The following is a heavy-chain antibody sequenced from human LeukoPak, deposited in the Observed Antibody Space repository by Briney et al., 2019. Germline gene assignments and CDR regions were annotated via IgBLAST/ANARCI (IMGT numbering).Heavy chain of an antibody. Sequence: GGSLRLSCAASGFTFSSYWMSWVRQAPGKGLEWVANIKQDGSEKYYVDSVKGRFTISRDNSKNTLYLQMNSLRAEDTAVYYCAKGGEQVTWNFQNWGQGTLVTVSS. CDR3: AKGGEQVTWNFQN. J-gene: IGHJ1*01. V-gene: IGHV3-7*03. CDR1: GFTFSSYW. D-gene: IGHD1/OR15-1a*01. CDR2: IKQDGSEK.